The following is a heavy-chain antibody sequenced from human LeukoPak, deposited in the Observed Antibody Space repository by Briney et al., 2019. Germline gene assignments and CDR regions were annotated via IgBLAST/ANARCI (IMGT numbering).Heavy chain of an antibody. Sequence: GSLKPPCAASGFTFSNAYMNWVRQAPGKGLEGVGRIKPKSDGETTEYAAPVKDTFSISRYDSKSMMYLQMNSLKTEDTAVYYCITPLPYSAQGGQGTLVTVSS. CDR1: GFTFSNAY. D-gene: IGHD2-21*01. CDR3: ITPLPYSAQ. CDR2: IKPKSDGETT. J-gene: IGHJ4*02. V-gene: IGHV3-15*07.